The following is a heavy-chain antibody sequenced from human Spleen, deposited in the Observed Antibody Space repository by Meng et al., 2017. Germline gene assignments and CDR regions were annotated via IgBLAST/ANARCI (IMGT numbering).Heavy chain of an antibody. D-gene: IGHD6-13*01. V-gene: IGHV3-48*03. CDR2: ISSSGSTI. CDR3: AKDIAAAGTVAFDALDI. J-gene: IGHJ3*02. Sequence: GESLKISCAASGFTFSSYEMNWVRQAPGKGLEWVSYISSSGSTIWYADSVKGRCTISRDNAKNSLYLQMNSLRAEDTAVYHCAKDIAAAGTVAFDALDIWGQGTMVTVSS. CDR1: GFTFSSYE.